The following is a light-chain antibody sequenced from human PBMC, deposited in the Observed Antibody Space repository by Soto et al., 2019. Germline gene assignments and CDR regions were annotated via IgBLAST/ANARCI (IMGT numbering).Light chain of an antibody. J-gene: IGKJ1*01. CDR3: QQYNNRWT. Sequence: EIEMTQSPSTLSASVGDRATITCRASQSVSVWLAWFQQKPGNAPKLLIYKASTLESVVPSRFSGSGSGTEFTLTISSLQPDDSATYYCQQYNNRWTFGQGTKVEI. CDR1: QSVSVW. CDR2: KAS. V-gene: IGKV1-5*03.